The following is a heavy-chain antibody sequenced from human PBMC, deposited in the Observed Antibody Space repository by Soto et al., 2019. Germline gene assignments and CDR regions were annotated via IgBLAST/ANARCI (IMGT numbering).Heavy chain of an antibody. CDR1: GASLNNYY. CDR3: ARGSLAPDY. J-gene: IGHJ4*02. Sequence: SETLSLTCTVSGASLNNYYWSWARQPAGKGLEWVGRIYTSGSTNYNPSLESRVTMSVDTSKNQFSLKLSSVTAADTAVYYCARGSLAPDYWGQGTPVTVSS. V-gene: IGHV4-4*07. D-gene: IGHD1-26*01. CDR2: IYTSGST.